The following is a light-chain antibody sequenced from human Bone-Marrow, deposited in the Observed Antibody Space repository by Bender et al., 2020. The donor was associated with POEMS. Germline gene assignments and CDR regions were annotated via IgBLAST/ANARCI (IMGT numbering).Light chain of an antibody. J-gene: IGLJ2*01. CDR1: SSDVGNFNY. Sequence: QSALTQPASVSGSPGQSITISCTGTSSDVGNFNYVSWYQQYPGKAPKAMIYDVSNRPSGVSNRFSGSKSGNTASLTISGLQAEDEADYYCSSYTTSSTLVIFGGGTKLTVL. CDR2: DVS. CDR3: SSYTTSSTLVI. V-gene: IGLV2-14*01.